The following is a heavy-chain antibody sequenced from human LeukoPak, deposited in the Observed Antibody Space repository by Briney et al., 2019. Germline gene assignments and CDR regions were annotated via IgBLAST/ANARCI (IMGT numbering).Heavy chain of an antibody. Sequence: GASVKVSCKASGGTFSSYAISWVRQAPGQGLEWMGGIIPIFGTANYAQKFQGRVTITTDESTSTAYMELSSLRSEDTAVYYCARDPPYYDFWSGYYTWGQGTLVTVSS. CDR1: GGTFSSYA. V-gene: IGHV1-69*05. J-gene: IGHJ5*02. D-gene: IGHD3-3*01. CDR2: IIPIFGTA. CDR3: ARDPPYYDFWSGYYT.